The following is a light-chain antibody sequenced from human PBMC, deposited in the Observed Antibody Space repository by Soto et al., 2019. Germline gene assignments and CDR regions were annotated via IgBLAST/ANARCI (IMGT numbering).Light chain of an antibody. Sequence: QSVLTQPPSASGTPGQRVTISCSGSSSNIGSNTVNWYQQLPGTAPKLLIYSNNQRPSGVPDRFSGSKSGTSVPLAISGLQPEDEADYYCAAWDDSLNGYVFGSGTKVTVL. V-gene: IGLV1-44*01. CDR1: SSNIGSNT. J-gene: IGLJ1*01. CDR3: AAWDDSLNGYV. CDR2: SNN.